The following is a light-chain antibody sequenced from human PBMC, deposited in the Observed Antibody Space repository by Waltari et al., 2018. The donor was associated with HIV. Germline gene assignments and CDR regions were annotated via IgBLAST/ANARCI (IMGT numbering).Light chain of an antibody. CDR1: QGIRNS. CDR3: QQYNSYPPT. V-gene: IGKV1-16*02. Sequence: DIQMTQSPSSLSASVGDRVTITCRASQGIRNSLAWLQQKPGKAPTSLIYGASSLQTGVPSKFIGSGSGTDFTLTISSLQPEDFATYYCQQYNSYPPTFGQGTRLEIK. CDR2: GAS. J-gene: IGKJ5*01.